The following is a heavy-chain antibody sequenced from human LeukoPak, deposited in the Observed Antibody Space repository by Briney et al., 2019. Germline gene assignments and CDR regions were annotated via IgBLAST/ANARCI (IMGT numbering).Heavy chain of an antibody. CDR3: ARDVGRITMVRGFEAIRYSYYYMDV. J-gene: IGHJ6*03. Sequence: ASVKVSCKASGYTFTGYYMHWVRQAPGQGLEWMGWINPNSGGTNYAQKFQGRVTMTRGTSISTAYMELSRLRSDDTAVYYCARDVGRITMVRGFEAIRYSYYYMDVWGKGTTVTVSS. CDR2: INPNSGGT. V-gene: IGHV1-2*02. CDR1: GYTFTGYY. D-gene: IGHD3-10*01.